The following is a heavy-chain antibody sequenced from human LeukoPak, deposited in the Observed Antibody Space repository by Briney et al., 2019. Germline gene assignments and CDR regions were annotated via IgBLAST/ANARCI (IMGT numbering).Heavy chain of an antibody. V-gene: IGHV3-21*01. CDR2: ISSSSSYI. D-gene: IGHD6-19*01. CDR3: ARGTWTMIIAVAGTSDY. CDR1: GFTFSSYS. J-gene: IGHJ4*02. Sequence: PGGSLRLSCAASGFTFSSYSMNWAPRAPGKGLEWVSYISSSSSYIYYADSVKGRFTISRDNAKNSLYLQMNSLRAEDTAVYYCARGTWTMIIAVAGTSDYWGQGTLVTVSS.